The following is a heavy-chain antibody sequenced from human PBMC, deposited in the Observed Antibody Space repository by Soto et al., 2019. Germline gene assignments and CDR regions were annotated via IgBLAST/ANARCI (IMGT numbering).Heavy chain of an antibody. CDR1: RYTFTSYA. CDR3: ARDVGGCPAY. D-gene: IGHD6-25*01. CDR2: INAGNGNT. V-gene: IGHV1-3*01. J-gene: IGHJ4*02. Sequence: GASAEVSCEASRYTFTSYALHWVRQAPGQRLEWMGWINAGNGNTKYSQKFQGRVTITRDTSASTAYMELSSLRSENTAVYYCARDVGGCPAYRGKGPRVPVS.